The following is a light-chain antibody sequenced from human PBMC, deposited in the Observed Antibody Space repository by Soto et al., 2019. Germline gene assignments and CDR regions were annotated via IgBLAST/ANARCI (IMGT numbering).Light chain of an antibody. V-gene: IGKV1-5*03. J-gene: IGKJ1*01. CDR2: KAS. CDR1: QSISVW. CDR3: QQYNSYSPT. Sequence: DIQMTQSPSTLTAFVGDRVTITCRARQSISVWLAWYQQKAGKAPNLLIYKASRLESGVPPRFSGSGSETEFTLTISGLQPGDSATYYCQQYNSYSPTFGQGTKVDIK.